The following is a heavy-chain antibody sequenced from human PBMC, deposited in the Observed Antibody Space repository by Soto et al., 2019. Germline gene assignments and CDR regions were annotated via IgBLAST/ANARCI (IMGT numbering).Heavy chain of an antibody. CDR3: LSDN. D-gene: IGHD3-22*01. V-gene: IGHV1-69*02. CDR2: IIPMLGIA. CDR1: GGTFSNYT. J-gene: IGHJ4*02. Sequence: VQLVQSGAEVKKSGSSVKVSCKASGGTFSNYTLGWVRQAPGQGLEWMGRIIPMLGIANYAPKFQGRVMMTADESTNTAYMELRSLRSDDTAIYYCLSDNWGQGTLVIVSP.